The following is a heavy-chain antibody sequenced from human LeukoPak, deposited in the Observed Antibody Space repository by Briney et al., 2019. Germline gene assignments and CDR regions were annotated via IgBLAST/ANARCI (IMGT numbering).Heavy chain of an antibody. D-gene: IGHD3-22*01. CDR2: ISSSSSYI. V-gene: IGHV3-21*01. CDR1: GFTFSSYS. Sequence: GGSLRLSCAASGFTFSSYSMNWVRQAPGKGLEWVSSISSSSSYIYYADSVKGRFTISRDNAKNSLYLQMNSLRAEDTAVYYCARDTYYDSSGYRYYYGMDVWGQGTTVTVSS. CDR3: ARDTYYDSSGYRYYYGMDV. J-gene: IGHJ6*02.